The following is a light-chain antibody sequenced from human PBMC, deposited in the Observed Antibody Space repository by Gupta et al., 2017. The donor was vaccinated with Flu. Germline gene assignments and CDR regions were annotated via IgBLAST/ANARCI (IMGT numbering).Light chain of an antibody. J-gene: IGKJ2*01. CDR1: QSISTW. Sequence: DIQMTQSPSSVSASVGDRITITCRASQSISTWLAWYQQKPGRAPKLLISAASSLQSGVPSRFSGSGSGTDFTLTISSLQPEDFATYYCQQAYSLPPVFGQGTKLEIK. CDR3: QQAYSLPPV. V-gene: IGKV1-12*01. CDR2: AAS.